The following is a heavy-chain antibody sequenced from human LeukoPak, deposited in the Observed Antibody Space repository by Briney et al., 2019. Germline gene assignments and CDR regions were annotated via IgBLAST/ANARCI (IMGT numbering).Heavy chain of an antibody. V-gene: IGHV4-34*01. CDR1: GGSFSGYY. J-gene: IGHJ4*02. CDR2: IDHGGST. CDR3: ARAGRTSGSPRKYFDY. D-gene: IGHD3-10*01. Sequence: SETLSLTCAVYGGSFSGYYWSWIRQPPVKGLEWIGGIDHGGSTNYNPSLKSRVTISVDTSKNQFSLKLSSVTAADTAMYYCARAGRTSGSPRKYFDYWGQGTLVTVSS.